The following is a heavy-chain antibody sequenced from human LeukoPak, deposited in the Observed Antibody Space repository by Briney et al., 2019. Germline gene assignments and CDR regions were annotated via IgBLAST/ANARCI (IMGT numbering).Heavy chain of an antibody. CDR3: AREYYDFWSGPYYYMDV. J-gene: IGHJ6*03. CDR2: IYTSGST. CDR1: GGSISSYY. Sequence: SETLSLTCTVSGGSISSYYWSWIRQPPGKGLEWIGYIYTSGSTNYNPSLKSRVTISVDTSKNQFSLKLSSVTAADTAVYYCAREYYDFWSGPYYYMDVWGKGTTVTVSS. D-gene: IGHD3-3*01. V-gene: IGHV4-4*09.